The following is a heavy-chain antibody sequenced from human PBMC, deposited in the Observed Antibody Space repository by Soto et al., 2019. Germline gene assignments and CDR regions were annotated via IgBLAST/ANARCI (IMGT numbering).Heavy chain of an antibody. CDR3: ARAEVWTDEACDI. Sequence: QVQLVESGGGVVQPGQSLRLSCAASGFSVSNYGMHWVRQAPGKGLEWVAVVWKDGNTKHYGDSVKGRFTISRDNSKNTLEQKMSSLRGEDTAVYYCARAEVWTDEACDIWGQGTRVTVSS. CDR2: VWKDGNTK. D-gene: IGHD2-21*01. V-gene: IGHV3-33*01. J-gene: IGHJ3*02. CDR1: GFSVSNYG.